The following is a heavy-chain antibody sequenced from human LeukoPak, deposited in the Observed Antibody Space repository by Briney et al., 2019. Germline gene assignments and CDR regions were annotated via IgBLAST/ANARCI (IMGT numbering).Heavy chain of an antibody. CDR2: ISWNGGST. D-gene: IGHD1-26*01. CDR1: GFTFDDYG. V-gene: IGHV3-20*04. CDR3: ARGNSGSYSQDWFDP. Sequence: GGSLRLSCAASGFTFDDYGMSWVRQAPGKGLEWVSFISWNGGSTGYADSVKGRFTISRDNAKNSLYLQMNSLRDDDMALYYCARGNSGSYSQDWFDPWGQGTLVTVSS. J-gene: IGHJ5*02.